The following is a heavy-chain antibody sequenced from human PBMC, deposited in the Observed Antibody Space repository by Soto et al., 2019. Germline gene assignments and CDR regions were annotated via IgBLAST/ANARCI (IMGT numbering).Heavy chain of an antibody. J-gene: IGHJ3*02. CDR3: ASAPSITGTTGAFDI. D-gene: IGHD1-20*01. Sequence: SETLSLTCTVSGGSISSYYWSWIRQPPGKGLEWIGYIYYSGSTNYNPSLKSRVTISVDTSKNQFSLKLSSVTAADTAVYYCASAPSITGTTGAFDIWGQGTMVTVSS. V-gene: IGHV4-59*01. CDR2: IYYSGST. CDR1: GGSISSYY.